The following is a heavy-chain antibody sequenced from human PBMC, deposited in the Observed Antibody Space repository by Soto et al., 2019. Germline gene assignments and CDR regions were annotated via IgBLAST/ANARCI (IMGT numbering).Heavy chain of an antibody. J-gene: IGHJ6*02. V-gene: IGHV1-46*01. CDR1: GYTLTSYY. Sequence: ASVKVSCKASGYTLTSYYMHWVRQAPGQGLEWMGIINPSGGSTSYAQKFQGRVTMTRDTSTSTVYMELSSLRSEDTAVYYCAGGIVPAASYYYYGMDVWGQGTTVTVSS. CDR2: INPSGGST. CDR3: AGGIVPAASYYYYGMDV. D-gene: IGHD2-2*01.